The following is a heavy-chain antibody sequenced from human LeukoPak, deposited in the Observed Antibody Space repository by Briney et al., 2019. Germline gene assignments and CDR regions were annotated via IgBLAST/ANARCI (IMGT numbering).Heavy chain of an antibody. CDR2: IRSTGNTI. CDR1: GFTFSSYE. D-gene: IGHD1-26*01. CDR3: ARIGESYYIGPHYFDY. Sequence: PGGSLRLSCAASGFTFSSYEMNWVRQAPGKGLEWVSYIRSTGNTIYYADSVKGRFTISRDNAKNSLHLQMNTLRAEDTAVYYCARIGESYYIGPHYFDYWGQGTLVTVSS. J-gene: IGHJ4*01. V-gene: IGHV3-48*03.